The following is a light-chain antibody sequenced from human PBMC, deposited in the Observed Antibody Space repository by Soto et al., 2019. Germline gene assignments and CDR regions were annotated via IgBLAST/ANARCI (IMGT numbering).Light chain of an antibody. V-gene: IGLV2-23*01. Sequence: QSALTQPASVSGSPGQSITISCTGTSSDVGSYNLVSWYQQHPGKAHKLMIYEGSKRPSGVSNRFSGSKSGNTASLTISGLQAEDEADYYCCSYAGSSTPYVVFGGGTKLTVL. CDR3: CSYAGSSTPYVV. J-gene: IGLJ2*01. CDR1: SSDVGSYNL. CDR2: EGS.